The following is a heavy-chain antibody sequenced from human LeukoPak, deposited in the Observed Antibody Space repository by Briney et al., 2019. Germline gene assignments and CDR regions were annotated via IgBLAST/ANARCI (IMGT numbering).Heavy chain of an antibody. J-gene: IGHJ4*02. CDR2: INDDGWST. Sequence: GGSLRLSCAASGFTFSDYWMHWVRQVPGKGLVWVSRINDDGWSTSEAVSVKGRFTISRDNAKNTLYLQMNSLRVEDTAIYYCARSAAGLDYWGQGTLVTVSS. D-gene: IGHD6-13*01. CDR1: GFTFSDYW. V-gene: IGHV3-74*01. CDR3: ARSAAGLDY.